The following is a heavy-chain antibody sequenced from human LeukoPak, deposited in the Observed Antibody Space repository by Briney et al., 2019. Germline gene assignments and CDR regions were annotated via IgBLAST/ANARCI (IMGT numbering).Heavy chain of an antibody. CDR1: GGSISSYY. Sequence: PSETLSHTCTVSGGSISSYYWSWIRQPPGKGLEWIGYIYYSGSTNYNPSLKSRVTISVDTSKNLFSLKLSSVTAADTAVYYCARQGIAAAGVIDYWGQGTLVTVSS. V-gene: IGHV4-59*08. CDR2: IYYSGST. D-gene: IGHD6-13*01. CDR3: ARQGIAAAGVIDY. J-gene: IGHJ4*02.